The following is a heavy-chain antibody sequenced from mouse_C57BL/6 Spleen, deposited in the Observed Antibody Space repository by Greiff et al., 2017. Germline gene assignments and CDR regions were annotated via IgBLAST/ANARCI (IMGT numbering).Heavy chain of an antibody. J-gene: IGHJ2*01. CDR2: IYPRSGNT. V-gene: IGHV1-81*01. CDR3: ARGDYCGSSYENYYFDY. CDR1: GYTFTSYG. Sequence: VQLQQSGAELARPGASVKLSCKASGYTFTSYGISWVKQRTGQGLEWIGEIYPRSGNTYYNEKFKGKATLTADKSSSTAYMELRSLTSEDSAVYYCARGDYCGSSYENYYFDYWGQGTTLTVSS. D-gene: IGHD1-1*01.